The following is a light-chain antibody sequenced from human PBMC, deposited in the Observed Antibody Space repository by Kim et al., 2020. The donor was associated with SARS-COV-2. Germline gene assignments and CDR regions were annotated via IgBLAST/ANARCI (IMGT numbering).Light chain of an antibody. CDR1: SSDVVSYNI. CDR3: CSYAGSSWV. CDR2: EVR. J-gene: IGLJ3*02. V-gene: IGLV2-23*02. Sequence: PGQSITISCTGSSSDVVSYNIVSWYQQHPGKAPKLMIYEVRKRPSGVSIRFSGFKSGNTASLTISGLQAEDEADYYCCSYAGSSWVFGGGTKVTVL.